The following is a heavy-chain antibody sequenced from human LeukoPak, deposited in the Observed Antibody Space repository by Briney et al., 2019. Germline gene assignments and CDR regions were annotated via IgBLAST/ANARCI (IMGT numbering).Heavy chain of an antibody. CDR3: ARDQRGVIPWFDP. CDR1: GVSISSYY. J-gene: IGHJ5*02. V-gene: IGHV4-59*01. D-gene: IGHD3-10*01. Sequence: SETLSLTCTVSGVSISSYYWSWIRPAPGKGLEWIGYIYDGESINYNTSLKRRVTTSVDTTKTKYFLKSSSASAAATAVYYVARDQRGVIPWFDPWGQGALVTVSS. CDR2: IYDGESI.